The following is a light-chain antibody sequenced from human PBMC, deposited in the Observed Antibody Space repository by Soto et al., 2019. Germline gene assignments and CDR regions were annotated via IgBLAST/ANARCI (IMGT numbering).Light chain of an antibody. CDR1: QSVIIY. CDR3: QKRSNWPPIT. Sequence: EIVLQPSPATLSLAPGEIAPLYCRASQSVIIYLAWYQQKPGQAPSLLISGASSRATGVPDRFSGSGSGTDFTLTISSLEPQDFAVYYCQKRSNWPPITCGNGTRRAIK. V-gene: IGKV3-11*01. J-gene: IGKJ5*01. CDR2: GAS.